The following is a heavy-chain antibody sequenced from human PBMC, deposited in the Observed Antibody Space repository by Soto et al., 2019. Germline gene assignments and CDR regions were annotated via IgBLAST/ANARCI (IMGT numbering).Heavy chain of an antibody. D-gene: IGHD3-10*01. CDR1: GGTFSSYT. J-gene: IGHJ4*02. Sequence: QVQLVQSGAEVKKPGSSVKVSCKASGGTFSSYTISWVRQAPGQGLEWMGRIIPILGIANYAQKFQGRVTITADKYTSTAYMELSSLRSEDTAVYYCASFLGHYCGSGRREYYFDYWGQGTLVTVSS. CDR3: ASFLGHYCGSGRREYYFDY. V-gene: IGHV1-69*02. CDR2: IIPILGIA.